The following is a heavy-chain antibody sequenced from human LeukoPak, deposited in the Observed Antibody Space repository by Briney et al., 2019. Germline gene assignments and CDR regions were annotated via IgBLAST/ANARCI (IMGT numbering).Heavy chain of an antibody. Sequence: PWGSLELSCGASGFTFNSYGMHWVRQAPGKGLGGEAFIRYDGSNKYYADSVKGRFTISRDNSKNTLYLQMNSLRAEDTAVYYCASSTGGPAAPYYYYYGMDVWGQGTTVTVSS. V-gene: IGHV3-30*02. D-gene: IGHD2-2*01. CDR1: GFTFNSYG. CDR2: IRYDGSNK. CDR3: ASSTGGPAAPYYYYYGMDV. J-gene: IGHJ6*02.